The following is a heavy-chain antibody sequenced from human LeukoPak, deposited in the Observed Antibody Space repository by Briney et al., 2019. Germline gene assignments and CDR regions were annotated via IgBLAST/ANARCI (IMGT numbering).Heavy chain of an antibody. CDR2: ISSSSSYI. CDR3: ARGPPIRFLEWLLSHFDY. D-gene: IGHD3-3*01. Sequence: GGSLRLSCAASGFTVSSYEMNWVRQAPGKGLEWVSSISSSSSYIYYADSVKGRFTISRDNAKNSLYLQMNSLRAEDTAVYYCARGPPIRFLEWLLSHFDYWGQGTLVTVSS. J-gene: IGHJ4*02. CDR1: GFTVSSYE. V-gene: IGHV3-21*01.